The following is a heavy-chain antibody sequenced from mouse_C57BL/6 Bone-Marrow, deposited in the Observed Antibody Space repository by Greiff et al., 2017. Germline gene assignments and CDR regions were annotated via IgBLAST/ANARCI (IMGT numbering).Heavy chain of an antibody. Sequence: EVQLVESGGGLVKPGGSLKLSCAASGFNFSSYAMSWVRQTPEKRLEWVATISAGGSYTYYPDNVQGRFTISRDDAKNNLYLQMSHLKSEDTAMYYCAGGYLYAMDYWGQGTSVTVSS. CDR1: GFNFSSYA. CDR2: ISAGGSYT. CDR3: AGGYLYAMDY. D-gene: IGHD2-2*01. J-gene: IGHJ4*01. V-gene: IGHV5-4*01.